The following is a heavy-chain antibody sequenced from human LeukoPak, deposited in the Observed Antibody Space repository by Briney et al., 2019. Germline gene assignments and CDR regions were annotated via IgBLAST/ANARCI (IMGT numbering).Heavy chain of an antibody. CDR1: GYTFRGYY. J-gene: IGHJ4*02. V-gene: IGHV1-2*06. CDR2: INPNSGGT. CDR3: ARGLDLGGYCSSTSCRYFDY. Sequence: GASVKVSCKASGYTFRGYYMHWVRQAPGQGLEWMGRINPNSGGTNYAQKFQGRVTMTRDTSISTAYMELSRLTSDDTAVYYCARGLDLGGYCSSTSCRYFDYWGLGTLVTVSS. D-gene: IGHD2-2*03.